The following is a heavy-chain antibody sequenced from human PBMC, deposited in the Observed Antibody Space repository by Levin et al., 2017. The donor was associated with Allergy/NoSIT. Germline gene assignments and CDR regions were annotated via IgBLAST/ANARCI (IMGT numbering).Heavy chain of an antibody. CDR2: ISTSSSTI. CDR1: GFTFNRYS. J-gene: IGHJ6*03. D-gene: IGHD5-12*01. V-gene: IGHV3-48*02. CDR3: ARAITDGPYCYYMDV. Sequence: GGSLRLSCAASGFTFNRYSMNWVRQAPGQGLEWVSYISTSSSTIYYADSVKGRFTISRDNAKNSVYLQMNSLRDEDTPVYYCARAITDGPYCYYMDVWGKGTTVTVSS.